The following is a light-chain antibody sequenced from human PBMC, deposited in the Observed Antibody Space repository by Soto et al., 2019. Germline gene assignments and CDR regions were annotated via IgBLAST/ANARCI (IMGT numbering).Light chain of an antibody. J-gene: IGKJ1*01. CDR1: QSISSW. CDR2: DAS. V-gene: IGKV1-5*01. Sequence: DIQMTQSPSTLSASVGDRVTITCRASQSISSWLAWYQQQPGKAPKLLIYDASSLESGVPSRFSGSGSGTEFTLTISGLQPDDFATYYCQQYNTVIRTFGQGTKVEIQ. CDR3: QQYNTVIRT.